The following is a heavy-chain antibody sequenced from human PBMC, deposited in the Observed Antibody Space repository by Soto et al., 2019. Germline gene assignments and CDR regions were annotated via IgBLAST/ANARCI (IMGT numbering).Heavy chain of an antibody. Sequence: QVQLQESGPGLVKPSQTLSLTCTVSGGSISSGGYYWSWIRQHPGKGLEWIGYIYYSGSTYYNPSLKSRVTISVDTSKNQFSLKLSSVTAADTAVYYCARGRGGIVVVVAAWDYGMDVWGQGTTVTVSS. CDR2: IYYSGST. D-gene: IGHD2-15*01. CDR1: GGSISSGGYY. CDR3: ARGRGGIVVVVAAWDYGMDV. V-gene: IGHV4-31*03. J-gene: IGHJ6*02.